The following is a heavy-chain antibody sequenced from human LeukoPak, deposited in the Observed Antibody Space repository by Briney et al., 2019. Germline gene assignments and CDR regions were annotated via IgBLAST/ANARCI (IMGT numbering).Heavy chain of an antibody. CDR1: GFTFSNAW. D-gene: IGHD3-9*01. V-gene: IGHV3-15*01. CDR2: IKSKTDGGTT. CDR3: TTQAFTGNGLFDY. J-gene: IGHJ4*02. Sequence: GGSLRLSCAVSGFTFSNAWMSWVRQAPGKGLEWVGRIKSKTDGGTTDYAAPVKGRFTISRDDSKNTLYLQMNSLKTEDTAVYYCTTQAFTGNGLFDYWGQGTLVTVSS.